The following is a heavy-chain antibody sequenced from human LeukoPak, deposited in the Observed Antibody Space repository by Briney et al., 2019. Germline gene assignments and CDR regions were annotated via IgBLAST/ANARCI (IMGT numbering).Heavy chain of an antibody. CDR1: GFTFSSYSMN. V-gene: IGHV4-59*05. D-gene: IGHD3-10*01. CDR3: ARGDGYYGSAWYDY. J-gene: IGHJ4*02. Sequence: GSLRLSCAASGFTFSSYSMNWVRQAPGKGLEWIGSIYYSGSTYYNPSLKSRVTISVDTSKNQFSLKLSSVTAADTAVYYCARGDGYYGSAWYDYWGQGTLVTVSS. CDR2: IYYSGST.